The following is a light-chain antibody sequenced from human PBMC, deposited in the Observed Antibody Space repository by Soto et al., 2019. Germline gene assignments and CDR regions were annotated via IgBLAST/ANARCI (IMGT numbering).Light chain of an antibody. J-gene: IGLJ1*01. V-gene: IGLV2-14*01. CDR3: SSYTSNSTRV. CDR1: SSDVGGYNY. Sequence: QSALTQPASVSGSPGQSITISCTGTSSDVGGYNYVSWYQQHPGKAPKLMIYEVSNRPSGVSNRFSGYKSGNTASLTISGLQAEDEADYYCSSYTSNSTRVFGTGTKLTVL. CDR2: EVS.